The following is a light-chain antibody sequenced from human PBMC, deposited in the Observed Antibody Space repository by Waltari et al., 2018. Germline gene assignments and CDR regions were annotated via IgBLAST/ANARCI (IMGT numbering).Light chain of an antibody. V-gene: IGLV2-14*01. J-gene: IGLJ2*01. CDR3: ISYTSSSLVV. Sequence: QSALTQPASVSGSPGQSITISCTGTSSDVGGYNYVSWYQQHPGKAPKLMIYDVSTRPSGVSKRFSDSKSVHTASLTISGLQAEDEAGYYCISYTSSSLVVFGGGTKLTVL. CDR1: SSDVGGYNY. CDR2: DVS.